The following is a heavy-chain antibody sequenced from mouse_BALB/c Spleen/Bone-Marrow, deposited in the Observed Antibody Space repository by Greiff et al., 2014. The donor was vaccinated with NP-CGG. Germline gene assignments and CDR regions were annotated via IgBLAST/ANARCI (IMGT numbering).Heavy chain of an antibody. CDR1: RFDFSRYW. CDR3: AGNGYYGWIAY. J-gene: IGHJ3*01. Sequence: EVKLVESGGGLVQPGGSLKLSCAASRFDFSRYWMTWVRQAPGKGLEWIGEINPESSTINYTPSLEDKFTISRDNAKNTLYLQMSKVRSEDTALYYCAGNGYYGWIAYWGQGTLVTVSA. D-gene: IGHD2-3*01. V-gene: IGHV4-1*02. CDR2: INPESSTI.